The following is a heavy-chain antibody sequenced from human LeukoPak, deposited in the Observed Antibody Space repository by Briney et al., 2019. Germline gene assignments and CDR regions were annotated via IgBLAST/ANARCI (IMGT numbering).Heavy chain of an antibody. Sequence: GGALRLSCAASGFTVNSNYMTWVRQAPGKGLEGVSVIYSGGSTYYADSVKGRFTISRHNCKNTLYLQMNSLKPEDTAVYYCARSRYSAYDLSYWGQGTLVTVSS. V-gene: IGHV3-53*04. CDR3: ARSRYSAYDLSY. CDR1: GFTVNSNY. J-gene: IGHJ4*02. D-gene: IGHD5-12*01. CDR2: IYSGGST.